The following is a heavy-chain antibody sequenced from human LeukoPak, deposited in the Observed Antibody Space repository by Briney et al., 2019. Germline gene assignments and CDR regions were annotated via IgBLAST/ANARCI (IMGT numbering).Heavy chain of an antibody. Sequence: GGSLRLSCAASGFTFSSYAMSWVRQAPGKGLEWVAAISGSGGSTYYADSVKGRFTISRDNSKNSLYLQMNSLRAEDTAVYYCARGAQWLVPPGYMDVWGKGAAVTVSS. V-gene: IGHV3-23*01. D-gene: IGHD6-19*01. CDR2: ISGSGGST. J-gene: IGHJ6*03. CDR3: ARGAQWLVPPGYMDV. CDR1: GFTFSSYA.